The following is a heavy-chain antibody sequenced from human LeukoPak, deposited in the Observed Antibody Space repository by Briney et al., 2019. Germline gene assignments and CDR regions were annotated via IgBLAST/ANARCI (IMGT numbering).Heavy chain of an antibody. Sequence: PGRSLRLSCAASGFXFSSYGIHWVRQAPGKGLEWVAVMWYDGSNKYYADSVKGRFTISRDNSKNTLYLQMNSLRAEDTAVYYCAREGRCGGDCYYDYWGQGTLVTVSS. CDR2: MWYDGSNK. CDR1: GFXFSSYG. J-gene: IGHJ4*02. V-gene: IGHV3-33*01. D-gene: IGHD2-21*02. CDR3: AREGRCGGDCYYDY.